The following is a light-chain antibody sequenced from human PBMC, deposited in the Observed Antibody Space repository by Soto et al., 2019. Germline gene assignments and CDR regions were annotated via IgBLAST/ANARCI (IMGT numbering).Light chain of an antibody. V-gene: IGKV3-20*01. J-gene: IGKJ2*01. CDR3: QQYGLPPHS. Sequence: EIVLTQSPGTLSLSPGERATLSCRASQSVYNNYLAWYQQKPGQTPRLLVNGASNRATGIPDRFSGGGSGTDFTLTISSLKPEDFAVYYCQQYGLPPHSFGQGTRVEIK. CDR2: GAS. CDR1: QSVYNNY.